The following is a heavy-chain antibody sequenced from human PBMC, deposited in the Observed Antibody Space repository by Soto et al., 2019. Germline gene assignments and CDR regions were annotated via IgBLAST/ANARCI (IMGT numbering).Heavy chain of an antibody. CDR1: GGSTSTSDYT. V-gene: IGHV4-30-2*01. J-gene: IGHJ6*02. CDR3: VRERTIFGVAPGGGVDV. Sequence: QLQLQESGSGLIKPSQTLSLTCAVSGGSTSTSDYTWSWIRQPPGRGLEWIGSVYHSGATHYMPSLKNRLTMSLDKSKNQFSLDLTSVTAADTAVYYCVRERTIFGVAPGGGVDVWGQGTTVAVSS. D-gene: IGHD3-3*01. CDR2: VYHSGAT.